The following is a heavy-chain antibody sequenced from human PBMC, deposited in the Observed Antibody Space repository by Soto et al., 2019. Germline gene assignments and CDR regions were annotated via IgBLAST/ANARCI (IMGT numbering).Heavy chain of an antibody. V-gene: IGHV3-13*01. CDR3: ARAPRVVPAAIAYYYGMDV. J-gene: IGHJ6*02. CDR1: GFTFSIYD. Sequence: PXESLLLSCAASGFTFSIYDMHWVRQATGKGLEWVSAIGTAGDTYYPGSVKGRFTISRENAKNSLYLQMNSLRAGDTAVYYCARAPRVVPAAIAYYYGMDVWGQGTTVTVSS. CDR2: IGTAGDT. D-gene: IGHD2-2*01.